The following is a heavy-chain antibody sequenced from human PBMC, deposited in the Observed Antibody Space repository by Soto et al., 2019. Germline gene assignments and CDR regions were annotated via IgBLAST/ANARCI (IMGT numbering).Heavy chain of an antibody. Sequence: QITLKESGPTLVKPTQTLTLTCTFSGFSLTSRPVGVGWVRQPPGKALEWLAFIYWDDDKRYSPCLRSTLTVTKGASKPQVVLTLSNMDPVDTATYYCAPRRNYDGSWNEWVFAYWGQGILVTVSS. V-gene: IGHV2-5*02. CDR3: APRRNYDGSWNEWVFAY. CDR2: IYWDDDK. CDR1: GFSLTSRPVG. D-gene: IGHD3-16*01. J-gene: IGHJ4*02.